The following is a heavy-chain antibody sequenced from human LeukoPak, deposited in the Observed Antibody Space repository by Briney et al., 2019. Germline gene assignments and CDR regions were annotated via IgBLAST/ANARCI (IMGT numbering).Heavy chain of an antibody. D-gene: IGHD3-10*01. Sequence: GGSLRLSRAASGFTFSSYSMNWVRQAPGKGLEWVSYISSRSSTIYYADSVKGRFTISRDNAKNSLYLQMNSLRDEDTAVYYCARDGEESYNYYYMDVWGKGTTVTVSS. CDR3: ARDGEESYNYYYMDV. V-gene: IGHV3-48*02. CDR2: ISSRSSTI. J-gene: IGHJ6*03. CDR1: GFTFSSYS.